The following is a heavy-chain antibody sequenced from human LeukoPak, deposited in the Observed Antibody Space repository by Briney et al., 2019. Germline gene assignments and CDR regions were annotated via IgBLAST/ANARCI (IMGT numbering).Heavy chain of an antibody. J-gene: IGHJ3*02. V-gene: IGHV4-4*07. D-gene: IGHD2-2*01. CDR3: AREREGIVIVPPARGAFDI. CDR2: IYPSGST. Sequence: SETLSLTRSVSDGSISNYYWSWIRQPAGKGVEWIGRIYPSGSTNYKPSLKSRVTMSIDKSKNQFSLKLSSVTAADTAVYYCAREREGIVIVPPARGAFDIWGQGTMVTVSS. CDR1: DGSISNYY.